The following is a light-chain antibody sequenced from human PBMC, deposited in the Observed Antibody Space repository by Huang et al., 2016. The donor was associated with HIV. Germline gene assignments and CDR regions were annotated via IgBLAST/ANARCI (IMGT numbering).Light chain of an antibody. Sequence: DIQMTQSPSSVTASVGDRVTITCRASQGIDSWLAWYQQSPGKAPKGLIYASSSLQGGVPSRCSGSGSGTDFSLTINTLQPEDFATYYCLQTNSFPYTFGQGTNLEI. V-gene: IGKV1D-12*01. CDR2: ASS. CDR1: QGIDSW. CDR3: LQTNSFPYT. J-gene: IGKJ2*01.